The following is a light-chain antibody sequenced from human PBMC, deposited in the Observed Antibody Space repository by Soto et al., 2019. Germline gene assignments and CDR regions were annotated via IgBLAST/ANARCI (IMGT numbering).Light chain of an antibody. Sequence: QSALTQPASVSGSPGQSITISCTGTSSDVGSYNLVSWYQQHPGKAPKLMIYEGSKRPPGVSNRFSGSKSGNTASLPISGLQPEDEADYYCCSFAGRSPLGFGGGTQLTVL. V-gene: IGLV2-23*01. CDR3: CSFAGRSPLG. CDR2: EGS. CDR1: SSDVGSYNL. J-gene: IGLJ2*01.